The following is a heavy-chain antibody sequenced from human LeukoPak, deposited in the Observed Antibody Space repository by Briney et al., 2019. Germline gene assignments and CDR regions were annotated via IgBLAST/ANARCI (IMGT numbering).Heavy chain of an antibody. CDR3: ARAQEGLQQLAVGDAFDI. J-gene: IGHJ3*02. CDR2: TYYRSKWYN. CDR1: GDSVSSNSAA. D-gene: IGHD6-13*01. V-gene: IGHV6-1*01. Sequence: SQTLSLTCAISGDSVSSNSAAWNWIRQSPSRGLEWLGRTYYRSKWYNDYAVSVKSRITINPDTSKNQFSLQLNSVAPEDTAVYYCARAQEGLQQLAVGDAFDIWGQGTTVTVSS.